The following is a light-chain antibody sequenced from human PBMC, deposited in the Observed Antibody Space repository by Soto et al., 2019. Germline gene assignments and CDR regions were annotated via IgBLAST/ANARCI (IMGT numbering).Light chain of an antibody. V-gene: IGKV1-5*03. Sequence: DIQMTQSPSTLSASVGDRVTITCRASQSISSWLAWYQQKPGKAPKLLLYKESSLESGLPSRFSGSGSGTAVTLTSISLQPDDVAPYYCQQYNSYWTFGQGTKVEIK. CDR2: KES. CDR3: QQYNSYWT. J-gene: IGKJ1*01. CDR1: QSISSW.